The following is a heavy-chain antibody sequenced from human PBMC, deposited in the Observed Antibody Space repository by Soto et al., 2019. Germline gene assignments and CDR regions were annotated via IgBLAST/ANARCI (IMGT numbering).Heavy chain of an antibody. CDR3: AKLQIPGRIQLWAYYMDV. D-gene: IGHD5-18*01. J-gene: IGHJ6*03. CDR1: GFTFSSYA. CDR2: ISGSGGST. V-gene: IGHV3-23*01. Sequence: GGSLRLSCAASGFTFSSYAMSWVRQAPGKGLEWVSAISGSGGSTYYADSVKGRFTISRDNSKNKLYLQMNSLRAEDTAVYYCAKLQIPGRIQLWAYYMDVWGKGTTVTVSS.